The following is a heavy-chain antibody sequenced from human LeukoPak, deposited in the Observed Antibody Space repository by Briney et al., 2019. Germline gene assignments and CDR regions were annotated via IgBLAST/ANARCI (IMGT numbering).Heavy chain of an antibody. CDR3: ATVSYYYDSSGYQGYFQH. CDR1: EYTLTELS. J-gene: IGHJ1*01. V-gene: IGHV1-24*01. D-gene: IGHD3-22*01. Sequence: GASVEASCKVSEYTLTELSMHWVRQAPGKGLEWMGGFDPEDGETIYAQKFQGRVTMTEDTSTDTAYMELSSLRSEDTAMYYCATVSYYYDSSGYQGYFQHWGQGTLVTVSS. CDR2: FDPEDGET.